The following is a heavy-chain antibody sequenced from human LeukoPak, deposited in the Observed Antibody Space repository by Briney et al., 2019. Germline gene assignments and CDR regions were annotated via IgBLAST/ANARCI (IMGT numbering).Heavy chain of an antibody. CDR1: GFTFSSYG. Sequence: GGSLRLSCAASGFTFSSYGMHWVRQAPGKGLEWVAVITYDGSNKYYTDSVKGRFTISRDNSKSTLYLQMNSLRAEDTAVYYCAKVRWDNSGWYYLDYWGQGTLVTASS. CDR3: AKVRWDNSGWYYLDY. CDR2: ITYDGSNK. V-gene: IGHV3-30*18. J-gene: IGHJ4*02. D-gene: IGHD6-19*01.